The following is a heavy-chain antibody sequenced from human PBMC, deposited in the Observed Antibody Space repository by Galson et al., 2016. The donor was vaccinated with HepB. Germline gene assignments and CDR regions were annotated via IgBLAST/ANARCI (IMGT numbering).Heavy chain of an antibody. D-gene: IGHD5-12*01. Sequence: SLRLSCAASGFTFSNYGLNWVRQAPGKGLEWVTVVPHYGNNKYYADSVKGRFTVSRDNSQSTVNLHMHSLRPEDTAVYYCARDLGGYSGYGGNYFGMDVWGQGTTVTVS. CDR1: GFTFSNYG. J-gene: IGHJ6*02. CDR3: ARDLGGYSGYGGNYFGMDV. V-gene: IGHV3-30*03. CDR2: VPHYGNNK.